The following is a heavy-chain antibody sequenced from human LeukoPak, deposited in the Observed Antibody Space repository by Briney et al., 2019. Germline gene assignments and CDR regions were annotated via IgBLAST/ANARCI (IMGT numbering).Heavy chain of an antibody. Sequence: TSETLSLTCTVSGDSISSYYWSWIRQPPGKGLEWIGYIYHSGSTNYNPSLKSRVTISADTSKDQFSLKLASVTAADTAVYYCATGYSSTWYYFDYWGQGTLVIVSS. CDR3: ATGYSSTWYYFDY. D-gene: IGHD6-13*01. V-gene: IGHV4-59*01. J-gene: IGHJ4*02. CDR2: IYHSGST. CDR1: GDSISSYY.